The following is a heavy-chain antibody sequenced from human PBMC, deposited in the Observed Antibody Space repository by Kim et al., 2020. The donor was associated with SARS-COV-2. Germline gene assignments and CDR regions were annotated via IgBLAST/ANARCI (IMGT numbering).Heavy chain of an antibody. Sequence: GGSLRLSCAASGFTFSSYWMHWVRQAPGKGLVWVSQIKGDGSSTIYAVSVKGRFTISRDNAKNTVYLQMNSLRAEDTAVYYCAGYQLLSWGQGTLVTISS. CDR2: IKGDGSST. V-gene: IGHV3-74*01. D-gene: IGHD2-2*01. J-gene: IGHJ5*02. CDR1: GFTFSSYW. CDR3: AGYQLLS.